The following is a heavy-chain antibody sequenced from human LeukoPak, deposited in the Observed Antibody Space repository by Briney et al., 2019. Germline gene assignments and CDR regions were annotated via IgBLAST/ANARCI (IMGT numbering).Heavy chain of an antibody. J-gene: IGHJ3*02. CDR2: IRYDGSNK. CDR1: GFTFSSYG. Sequence: GGSLRLSCAASGFTFSSYGMHWVRQAPGKGLEWVAFIRYDGSNKYYADSVKGRFTISRDNSKNTLYLQMNSLRAEDTAVYYCAKAGKGSSWYKAFDIWGQGTMVTVSS. V-gene: IGHV3-30*02. D-gene: IGHD6-13*01. CDR3: AKAGKGSSWYKAFDI.